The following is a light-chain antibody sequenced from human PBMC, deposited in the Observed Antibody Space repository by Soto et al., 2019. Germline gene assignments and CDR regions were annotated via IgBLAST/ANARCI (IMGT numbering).Light chain of an antibody. CDR3: ATWDDRLTAWV. CDR2: YSD. V-gene: IGLV1-36*01. CDR1: NSNIGSNA. J-gene: IGLJ3*02. Sequence: QSVLTQSPSVSGAPRQSVNISCSGNNSNIGSNAVHWYQQLPGKAPKLLMYYSDMLPSGVSDRFSGSKSGTSASLAISGLQSEDEGDYYCATWDDRLTAWVFGGGTQLTVL.